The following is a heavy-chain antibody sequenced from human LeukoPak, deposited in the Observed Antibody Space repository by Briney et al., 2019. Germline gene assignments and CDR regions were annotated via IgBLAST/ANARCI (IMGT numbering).Heavy chain of an antibody. CDR1: GFTFSSCA. Sequence: GGSLRLSCAASGFTFSSCAMSWVRQAPGKGLEWVAVIWYDGSNKYYADSVKGRFTISRDNSKNTLYLQMNSLRAEDTAVYYCARDPSGTYAFDIWGQGTMVTVSS. CDR3: ARDPSGTYAFDI. V-gene: IGHV3-33*08. J-gene: IGHJ3*02. CDR2: IWYDGSNK.